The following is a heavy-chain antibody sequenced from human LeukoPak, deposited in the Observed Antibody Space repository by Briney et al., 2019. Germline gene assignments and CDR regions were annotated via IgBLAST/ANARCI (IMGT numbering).Heavy chain of an antibody. CDR3: ASSGEQTLAARPSRSDY. Sequence: GASVKVSCKASGGTFSSYAISWVRQAPGQGLEWMGGIIPIFGTANYAQKFQGRVTITADKSTSTAYMELSSLRSEDTAVYYCASSGEQTLAARPSRSDYWGQGTLVTVSS. CDR1: GGTFSSYA. J-gene: IGHJ4*02. D-gene: IGHD6-6*01. V-gene: IGHV1-69*06. CDR2: IIPIFGTA.